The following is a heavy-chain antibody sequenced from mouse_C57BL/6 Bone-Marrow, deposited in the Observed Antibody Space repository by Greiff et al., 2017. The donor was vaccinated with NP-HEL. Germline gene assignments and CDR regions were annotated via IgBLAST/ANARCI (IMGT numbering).Heavy chain of an antibody. CDR2: IYYSGTI. CDR3: ATDDYDDYYAMDY. CDR1: GISITTGNYR. V-gene: IGHV3-5*01. Sequence: EVQLQESGPGLVKPSQTVFLTCTVTGISITTGNYRWSWIRQFPGNKLEWIGYIYYSGTITYNPSLTSRTTITRDTPKNQFFLEMNSLTAEDTATYYCATDDYDDYYAMDYWGQGTSVTVSS. D-gene: IGHD2-4*01. J-gene: IGHJ4*01.